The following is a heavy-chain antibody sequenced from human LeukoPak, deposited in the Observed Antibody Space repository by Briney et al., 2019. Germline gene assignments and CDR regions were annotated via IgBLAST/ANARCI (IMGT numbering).Heavy chain of an antibody. V-gene: IGHV4-59*01. D-gene: IGHD3-22*01. CDR1: GCSISSYY. Sequence: SETLSLTCTVSGCSISSYYWSWIRQPPGKGLEWIGYIYYSGSTNYNPSLKSRVTISVDTSKNQFSLKLSSVTAADTAVYYCAGEEDSSGYLAFDIWGQGTMVTVSS. J-gene: IGHJ3*02. CDR2: IYYSGST. CDR3: AGEEDSSGYLAFDI.